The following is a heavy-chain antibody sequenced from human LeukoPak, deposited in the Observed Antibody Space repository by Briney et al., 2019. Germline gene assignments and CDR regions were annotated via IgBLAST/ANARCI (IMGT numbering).Heavy chain of an antibody. Sequence: GESLKISCKGSGYSFTSYWIAWVRQMPGKGLEWMGIILPGDSDTRYSPSFQGQVIISVDKSISTAYLQWSSLKASDTAMYYCASHGVDNTGLGNWFDPWGQGTLVTVSS. CDR2: ILPGDSDT. CDR1: GYSFTSYW. CDR3: ASHGVDNTGLGNWFDP. V-gene: IGHV5-51*01. D-gene: IGHD3-22*01. J-gene: IGHJ5*02.